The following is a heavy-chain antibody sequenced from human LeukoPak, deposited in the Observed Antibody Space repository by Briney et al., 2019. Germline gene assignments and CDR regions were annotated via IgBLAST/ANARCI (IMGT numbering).Heavy chain of an antibody. Sequence: GESLKISCKVSGYSFTSYWIGWVRQMPGKGLDWMGIIYPGDSDTRYSPSFQGQVTISADKSISPAYLQWSSLKASDTAFFYKQKTAYEILTGYSHFDYWGQGTLVTVSS. D-gene: IGHD3-9*01. V-gene: IGHV5-51*01. CDR3: QKTAYEILTGYSHFDY. J-gene: IGHJ4*02. CDR1: GYSFTSYW. CDR2: IYPGDSDT.